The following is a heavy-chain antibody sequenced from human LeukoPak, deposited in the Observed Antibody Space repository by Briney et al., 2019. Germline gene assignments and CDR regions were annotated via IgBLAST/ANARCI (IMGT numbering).Heavy chain of an antibody. D-gene: IGHD6-19*01. CDR1: GYSFTGYY. J-gene: IGHJ4*02. CDR2: INPNSGGT. Sequence: ASVKVSCKASGYSFTGYYMHWVRQAPGQGLEWMGWINPNSGGTNYAQKFQGRVTMTRDTSISTAYMELSRLRSDDTAVYYCARGVVAVAGPDYWGQGTLVTVSS. V-gene: IGHV1-2*02. CDR3: ARGVVAVAGPDY.